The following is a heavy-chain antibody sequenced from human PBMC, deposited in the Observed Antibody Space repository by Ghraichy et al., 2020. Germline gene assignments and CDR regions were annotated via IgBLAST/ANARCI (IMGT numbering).Heavy chain of an antibody. CDR2: VSYDGSNE. V-gene: IGHV3-33*05. CDR3: ARLRGSSWYADS. D-gene: IGHD6-13*01. CDR1: GFTFSSFG. Sequence: GGSLRLSCAASGFTFSSFGMHWVRQAPGKGLEWVAVVSYDGSNEYYADSVKGRFTTSRDNSNNILYLQMNNLRVEDTAFYFCARLRGSSWYADSWGQGTLVTVSS. J-gene: IGHJ4*02.